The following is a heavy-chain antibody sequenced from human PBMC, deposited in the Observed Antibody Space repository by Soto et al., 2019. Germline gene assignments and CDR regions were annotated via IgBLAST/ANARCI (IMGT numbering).Heavy chain of an antibody. V-gene: IGHV4-59*12. Sequence: PSETLSLTCTVCGGSISSYYWSWIRQPPGKGLEWIGYIYYSGSTNYNPSLKSRVTISVDTSKNQFSLKLTSATAADTAVYYCARDRRSYYSDGSGLDFWGQGTLVTVSS. CDR2: IYYSGST. CDR3: ARDRRSYYSDGSGLDF. CDR1: GGSISSYY. D-gene: IGHD3-22*01. J-gene: IGHJ4*02.